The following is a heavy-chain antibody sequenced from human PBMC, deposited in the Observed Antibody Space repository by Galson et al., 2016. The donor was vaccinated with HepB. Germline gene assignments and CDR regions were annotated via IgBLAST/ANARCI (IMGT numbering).Heavy chain of an antibody. D-gene: IGHD3-16*01. Sequence: SLRLSCAASEFTFSDYWMSWVRQAPGKGLEWVANIKQDGREKYYVDSVKGRFTISRDNAKKSLYLRMNNVRTEDTAVYYCAREQMDNVWGKYHFFRVPNWFDPWGQGTLVTVSS. J-gene: IGHJ5*02. V-gene: IGHV3-7*03. CDR1: EFTFSDYW. CDR3: AREQMDNVWGKYHFFRVPNWFDP. CDR2: IKQDGREK.